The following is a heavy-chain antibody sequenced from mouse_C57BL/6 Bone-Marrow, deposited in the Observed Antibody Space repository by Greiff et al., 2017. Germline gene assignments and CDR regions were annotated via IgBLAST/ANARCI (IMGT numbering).Heavy chain of an antibody. CDR2: INYDGSST. Sequence: EVQRVESEGGLVQPGRSMKLSCTASGFTFSDYYMAWVRQVPEKGLEWVANINYDGSSTYYLDSLKSRFIISRDNAKNILYLQMSSLKSEDTATYYCARSFSTVPLYFDVWGTGTTVTVSS. CDR1: GFTFSDYY. D-gene: IGHD1-1*01. CDR3: ARSFSTVPLYFDV. V-gene: IGHV5-16*01. J-gene: IGHJ1*03.